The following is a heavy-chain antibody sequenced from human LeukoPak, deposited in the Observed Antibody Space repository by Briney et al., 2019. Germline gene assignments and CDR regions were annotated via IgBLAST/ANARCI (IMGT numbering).Heavy chain of an antibody. CDR3: ARGAPLRIAAAGSSLNY. CDR1: GYTFTGYY. J-gene: IGHJ4*02. CDR2: INPSGGST. D-gene: IGHD6-13*01. Sequence: ASVKVSCKASGYTFTGYYMHWVRQAPGQGLEWMGIINPSGGSTSYAQKFQGRVTMTRDTSTSTVYMELSSLRSEDTAVYYCARGAPLRIAAAGSSLNYWGQGTLVTVSS. V-gene: IGHV1-46*01.